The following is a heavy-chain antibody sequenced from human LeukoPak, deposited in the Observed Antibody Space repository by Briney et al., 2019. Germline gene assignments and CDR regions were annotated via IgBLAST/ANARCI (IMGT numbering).Heavy chain of an antibody. CDR1: GFTFRNYV. Sequence: GGSLRLSCAASGFTFRNYVIHWVRQAPGRGLEWVAVTSSDLNVKLYADSVKGRFTISRDNSKNTLYLQMNSLRAEDTAVYYCAKDNDYGDPPPGYWGQGTLVTVSS. D-gene: IGHD4-17*01. V-gene: IGHV3-30*18. CDR2: TSSDLNVK. J-gene: IGHJ4*02. CDR3: AKDNDYGDPPPGY.